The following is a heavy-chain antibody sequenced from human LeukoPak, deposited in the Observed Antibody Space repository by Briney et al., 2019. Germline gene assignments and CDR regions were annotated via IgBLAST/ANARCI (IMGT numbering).Heavy chain of an antibody. CDR3: AYGSNSAADH. J-gene: IGHJ4*02. V-gene: IGHV4-39*01. CDR1: GGSISSWTYY. Sequence: SETLALTCTVSGGSISSWTYYWGWIRQTPGTGLEWIGTIYYGGTNYYNPSLKSRVTISVDTSKNQFSLNLNSVTAADTAVYYCAYGSNSAADHWGQGTLVTVSS. CDR2: IYYGGTN. D-gene: IGHD4-23*01.